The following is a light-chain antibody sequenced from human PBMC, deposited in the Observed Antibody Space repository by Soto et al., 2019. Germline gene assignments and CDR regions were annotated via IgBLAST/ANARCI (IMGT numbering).Light chain of an antibody. V-gene: IGLV1-40*01. CDR3: QAYDYSLTAFV. CDR1: NSNLGAGYD. CDR2: GNR. Sequence: QSVLTQPPSVSGAPGQRVTISCTGNNSNLGAGYDVHWYQQLPGAAPKLVIFGNRNRPSGVPERFSGSKSGTSASLAITGLPAEDADYYYCQAYDYSLTAFVFGGGTKLTVL. J-gene: IGLJ3*02.